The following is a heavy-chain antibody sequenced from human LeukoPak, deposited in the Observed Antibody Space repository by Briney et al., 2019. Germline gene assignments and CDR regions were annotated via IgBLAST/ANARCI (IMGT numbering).Heavy chain of an antibody. Sequence: GGSLRLSCAASGFTFSSYAMHWVRQAPGKGLEYVSAISSNGGSTYYANSVKGRFTISRDNSKNTLYLQMNSLRAEDTAVYYCAKRYSSGWGDAFDIWGQGTMVTVSS. V-gene: IGHV3-64*01. J-gene: IGHJ3*02. CDR1: GFTFSSYA. D-gene: IGHD6-19*01. CDR2: ISSNGGST. CDR3: AKRYSSGWGDAFDI.